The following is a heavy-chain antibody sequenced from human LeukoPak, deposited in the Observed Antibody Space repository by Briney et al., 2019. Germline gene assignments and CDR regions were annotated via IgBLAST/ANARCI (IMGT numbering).Heavy chain of an antibody. D-gene: IGHD4-11*01. Sequence: GGSLRLSCAVSGFTFSNYWMHWVRQAPGKGLVWVSRIHSDGSSTTYADSVKGRFTISRDNAKNTLYLQMNSLRAEDTAVYYCAKGGSKAPDYWGQGTLVTVSS. CDR2: IHSDGSST. CDR1: GFTFSNYW. CDR3: AKGGSKAPDY. V-gene: IGHV3-74*01. J-gene: IGHJ4*02.